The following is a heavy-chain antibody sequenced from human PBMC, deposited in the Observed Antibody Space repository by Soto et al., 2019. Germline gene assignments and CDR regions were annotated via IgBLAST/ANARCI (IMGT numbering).Heavy chain of an antibody. Sequence: QVQLQESGPGLVKPSETLSLTCTVSGGSISSYYWSWIRQPPGKGLGWIGYIYYSGSTNYNPYLTSRVTISVDTSKNQFSLKLSSVTAADTAVYYCAREGVSSSWYYYYGTDVWGHGTTVTVSS. CDR1: GGSISSYY. CDR2: IYYSGST. CDR3: AREGVSSSWYYYYGTDV. V-gene: IGHV4-59*01. D-gene: IGHD6-13*01. J-gene: IGHJ6*02.